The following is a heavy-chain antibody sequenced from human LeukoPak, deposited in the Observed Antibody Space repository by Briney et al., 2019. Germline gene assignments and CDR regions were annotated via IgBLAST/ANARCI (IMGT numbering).Heavy chain of an antibody. Sequence: GASVKVSCKASGYTFTSFAMNWVRQAPGQGLEWMGWISAYNGNTNYAQKLQGRVTMTTDTSTSTAYMELRSLRSDDTAVYYCARAPIKRSNWFDPWGQGTLVTVSS. CDR1: GYTFTSFA. V-gene: IGHV1-18*01. CDR3: ARAPIKRSNWFDP. J-gene: IGHJ5*02. CDR2: ISAYNGNT.